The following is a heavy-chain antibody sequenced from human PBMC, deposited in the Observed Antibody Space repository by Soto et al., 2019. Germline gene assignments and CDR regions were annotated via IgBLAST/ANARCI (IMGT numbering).Heavy chain of an antibody. Sequence: GGSLRLSCAASGFTFSSYWMHWVRQAPGKGLVWVSRINSDGSSTSYADSVKGRFTISRDNAKNTLYLQMNSLRAEDTAVYYCARPRPTYYMDVWGKGTTVTVSS. CDR2: INSDGSST. CDR1: GFTFSSYW. J-gene: IGHJ6*03. CDR3: ARPRPTYYMDV. V-gene: IGHV3-74*01.